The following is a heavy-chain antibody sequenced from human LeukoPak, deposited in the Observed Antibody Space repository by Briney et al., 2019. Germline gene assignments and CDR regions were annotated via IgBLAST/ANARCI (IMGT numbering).Heavy chain of an antibody. Sequence: ASVKVSCKASGYTFTSYALHWVRQPPGQSLEGMGWINAGNGNTKYSQKFQGRVTITRDTSASTAYMELSSLRSEDTAVYYCAGVRTDYYYYGMDVWGQGTTVTVSS. CDR2: INAGNGNT. CDR1: GYTFTSYA. J-gene: IGHJ6*02. CDR3: AGVRTDYYYYGMDV. V-gene: IGHV1-3*01. D-gene: IGHD4-17*01.